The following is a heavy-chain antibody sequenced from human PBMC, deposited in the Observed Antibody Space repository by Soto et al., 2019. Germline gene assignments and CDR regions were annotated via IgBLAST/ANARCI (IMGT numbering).Heavy chain of an antibody. CDR1: SDYITSNSYS. CDR3: ARHISVGHFDY. V-gene: IGHV4-39*01. Sequence: PSETLSLTCPVTSDYITSNSYSWAWIRQPPGKGLEWIGSIYYSGSTYHNPSLKSRVTISVDRSNNQFSLKLTSVTAADTAGYYCARHISVGHFDYWGQGALVTVS. CDR2: IYYSGST. J-gene: IGHJ4*02.